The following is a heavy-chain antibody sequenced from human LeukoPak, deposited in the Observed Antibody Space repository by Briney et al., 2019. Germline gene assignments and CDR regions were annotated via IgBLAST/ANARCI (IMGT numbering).Heavy chain of an antibody. Sequence: SETLSLTCAVSGGSISSSNWWSWVRQPPGKGLEWIGEIYHSGSTNYNPSLKSRVTISVDKSKNQFSLKLSSVTAADTAVYYCASPYYDILTGYFWFDPWGQGTLVTVSS. CDR1: GGSISSSNW. V-gene: IGHV4-4*02. J-gene: IGHJ5*02. CDR2: IYHSGST. CDR3: ASPYYDILTGYFWFDP. D-gene: IGHD3-9*01.